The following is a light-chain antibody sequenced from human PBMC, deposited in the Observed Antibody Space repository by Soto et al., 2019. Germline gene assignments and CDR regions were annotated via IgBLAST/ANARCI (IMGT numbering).Light chain of an antibody. J-gene: IGKJ1*01. V-gene: IGKV3-15*01. Sequence: ETVMTQSPAILSVSPGERATLSCRASQGVRGSLAWYQQKPGQAPRLLIYGASTRATGIPARFSGSGSGTEFTLTISSLQSEDFAVYYCLQYHSWPRTFGQGTKVEIK. CDR1: QGVRGS. CDR3: LQYHSWPRT. CDR2: GAS.